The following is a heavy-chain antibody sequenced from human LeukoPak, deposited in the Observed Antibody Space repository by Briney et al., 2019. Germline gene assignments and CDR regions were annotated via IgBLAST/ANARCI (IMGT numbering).Heavy chain of an antibody. CDR2: ISGSGGST. CDR1: GFTFSSYA. V-gene: IGHV3-23*01. Sequence: GGSLRLSCAAPGFTFSSYAMSWVRQAPGKGLEWVSAISGSGGSTYYADSVKGRFTISRDNSKNTLYLQMNSLRAEDTAVYYCAKPVVVVVVPAAIAEDYWGQGTLVTVSS. J-gene: IGHJ4*02. D-gene: IGHD2-2*02. CDR3: AKPVVVVVVPAAIAEDY.